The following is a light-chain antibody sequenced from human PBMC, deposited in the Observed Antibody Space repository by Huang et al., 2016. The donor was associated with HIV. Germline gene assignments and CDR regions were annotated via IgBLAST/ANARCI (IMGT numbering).Light chain of an antibody. CDR2: WAS. CDR3: QQYYNTPFT. CDR1: QSLLYRSNNKNY. Sequence: DIVMTQSPDSLAVSLGERAAINCKSSQSLLYRSNNKNYLAWYQQKPGQPPKLLIYWASTRESGVPDRFSGSGSGTDFTLTINSLQAADVAVYYCQQYYNTPFTFGPGTKVDIK. V-gene: IGKV4-1*01. J-gene: IGKJ3*01.